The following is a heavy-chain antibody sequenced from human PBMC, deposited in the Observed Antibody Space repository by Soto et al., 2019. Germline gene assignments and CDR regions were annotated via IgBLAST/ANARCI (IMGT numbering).Heavy chain of an antibody. CDR2: IYYSGST. V-gene: IGHV4-39*01. CDR1: GGSISSSSYY. D-gene: IGHD6-25*01. CDR3: ARPRLRSEGEFDY. J-gene: IGHJ4*02. Sequence: SETLSLTCTVSGGSISSSSYYWGWIRQPPGKGLEWIGSIYYSGSTYYNPSLKSRVTISVDTSKNQFSLKLSSVTAADTAVYYCARPRLRSEGEFDYWGQGTLVTVSS.